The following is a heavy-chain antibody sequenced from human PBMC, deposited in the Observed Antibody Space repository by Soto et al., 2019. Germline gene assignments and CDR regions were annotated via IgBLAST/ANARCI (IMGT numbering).Heavy chain of an antibody. Sequence: SCKVCGYALPSPGISWLRQAQGQGLEWMGWISAYNGNTNYAQKLQGRVTMTTDTSTSTAYMELRSLRSDDTAVYYCARGPYYYGSGSRFDYWGQGTLVTVSS. V-gene: IGHV1-18*01. J-gene: IGHJ4*02. CDR3: ARGPYYYGSGSRFDY. CDR2: ISAYNGNT. CDR1: GYALPSPG. D-gene: IGHD3-10*01.